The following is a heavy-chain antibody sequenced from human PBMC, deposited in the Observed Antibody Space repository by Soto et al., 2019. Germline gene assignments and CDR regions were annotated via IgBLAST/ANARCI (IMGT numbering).Heavy chain of an antibody. CDR1: GFTFSGSW. V-gene: IGHV3-74*01. J-gene: IGHJ4*02. D-gene: IGHD3-3*01. Sequence: EVQLVESGGGLVQPGGSLRLSCAASGFTFSGSWMHWVRQAPGKGLVWVSRINGDGSDTSYADFVKGRFTISRDDAKNTLFLQMNSLRAEYTAVYYGARLIFGYGTANDHWGQGTLVTVSS. CDR2: INGDGSDT. CDR3: ARLIFGYGTANDH.